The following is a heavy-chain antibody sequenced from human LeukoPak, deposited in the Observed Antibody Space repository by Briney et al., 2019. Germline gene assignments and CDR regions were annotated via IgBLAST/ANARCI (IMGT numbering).Heavy chain of an antibody. D-gene: IGHD4-17*01. V-gene: IGHV3-66*01. CDR2: IYSGGST. CDR3: ASTFYGDSPPY. J-gene: IGHJ4*02. CDR1: GFTVSSNY. Sequence: GGSLRLSCAASGFTVSSNYMSWVRQAPGKGLEWVSVIYSGGSTYYADSVKGRFTISKDNSKNTLYLQMNSLRAEDTAVYYCASTFYGDSPPYWGQGTLVTVSS.